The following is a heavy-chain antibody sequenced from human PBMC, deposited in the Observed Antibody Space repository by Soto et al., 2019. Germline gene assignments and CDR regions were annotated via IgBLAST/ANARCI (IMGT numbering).Heavy chain of an antibody. CDR1: GFTFSRYD. V-gene: IGHV3-13*01. Sequence: GGSLRLSCAASGFTFSRYDMHWVRQATGKGLEWVSAISSAGDTFYAGSVKGRFTISRENAKNSLYLQMNSLRAGDTAVYYCARGGETVFDDWGQGTLVTVSS. J-gene: IGHJ4*02. CDR3: ARGGETVFDD. D-gene: IGHD3-16*01. CDR2: ISSAGDT.